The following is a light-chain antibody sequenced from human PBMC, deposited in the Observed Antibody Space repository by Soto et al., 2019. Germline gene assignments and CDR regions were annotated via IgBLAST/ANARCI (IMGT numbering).Light chain of an antibody. CDR2: KAS. CDR1: QSISSW. CDR3: QHQAT. J-gene: IGKJ2*01. Sequence: DIQMTQSPSTLSASVVDRVTITCRASQSISSWLAWYQQKPGKAPKLLIYKASSLESGVPSRFSGSGSGTEFTLTISSLQPDDFATYYCQHQATFGQGTKLEIK. V-gene: IGKV1-5*03.